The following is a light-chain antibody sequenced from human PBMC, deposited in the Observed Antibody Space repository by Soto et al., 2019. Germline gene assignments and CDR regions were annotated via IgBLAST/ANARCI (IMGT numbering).Light chain of an antibody. CDR1: QSISSW. J-gene: IGKJ1*01. CDR3: QQYNSYLAWT. CDR2: KAS. V-gene: IGKV1-5*03. Sequence: DIPMTQSPSTLSASVGDRVTITCRASQSISSWLAWYQQKPGKAPKLLIYKASSLESGVPSRFSGSGSGTEFTLPISSLQPDDFATYYCQQYNSYLAWTFGQGTKVEIK.